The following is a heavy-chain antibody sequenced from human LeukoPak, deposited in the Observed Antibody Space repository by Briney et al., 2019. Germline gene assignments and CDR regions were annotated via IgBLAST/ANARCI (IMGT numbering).Heavy chain of an antibody. V-gene: IGHV4-34*01. CDR2: INHSGST. D-gene: IGHD2-15*01. J-gene: IGHJ3*02. CDR1: GGSFSGYY. CDR3: ARDLPGIGYCSGGSCYPVGAFDI. Sequence: PSETLSLTCAVYGGSFSGYYWSWIRQPPGKGLEWIGEINHSGSTNYNPSLKSRVTISVDTSKNQFSLKLSSVTAADTAVYYCARDLPGIGYCSGGSCYPVGAFDIWGQGTMVTVSS.